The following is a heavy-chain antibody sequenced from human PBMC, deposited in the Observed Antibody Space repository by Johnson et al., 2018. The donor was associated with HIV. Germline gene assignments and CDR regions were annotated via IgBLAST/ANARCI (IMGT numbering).Heavy chain of an antibody. V-gene: IGHV3-66*01. CDR1: GFTVSSNY. CDR3: ARVKGSIIFGEVRPHGAFDI. D-gene: IGHD3-3*01. CDR2: IYSGGGT. Sequence: VQLVESGGGLVQPGGSLRLSCTASGFTVSSNYMSWVRQGPGTGLEWVSVIYSGGGTYHADSVKGRFTISRAHSKNRLYLQMNSLRVEDTAVYYGARVKGSIIFGEVRPHGAFDIWGQGTMVTVSS. J-gene: IGHJ3*02.